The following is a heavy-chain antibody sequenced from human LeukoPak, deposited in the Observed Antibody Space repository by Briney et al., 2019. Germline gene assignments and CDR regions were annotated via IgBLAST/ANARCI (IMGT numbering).Heavy chain of an antibody. J-gene: IGHJ4*02. V-gene: IGHV3-7*01. D-gene: IGHD6-13*01. Sequence: GGSLRLSCAASGFTFTEYWMNWVRQAPGKGLEWVASINQDGSEKYYVDSVKGRFTISRDDAQNSLYLQMSYLRAEDTAMFYCARDGVAAGLYFDLWGQGTLVTVSS. CDR3: ARDGVAAGLYFDL. CDR2: INQDGSEK. CDR1: GFTFTEYW.